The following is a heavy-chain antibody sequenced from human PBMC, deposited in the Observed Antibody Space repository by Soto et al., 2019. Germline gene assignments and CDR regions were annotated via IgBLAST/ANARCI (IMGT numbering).Heavy chain of an antibody. V-gene: IGHV4-39*01. D-gene: IGHD6-13*01. J-gene: IGHJ4*02. CDR2: IYYSGST. Sequence: QLQLQESGPGLVKPSETLSLTCTVSGGSISSSSYYWGWIRQPPGKGLEWIGSIYYSGSTYYNPSLKSRVTISVDTSKNQFSLKLSSVTAADTAVYYCARPVRAAAGTYYFDYWGQGTLVTVSS. CDR3: ARPVRAAAGTYYFDY. CDR1: GGSISSSSYY.